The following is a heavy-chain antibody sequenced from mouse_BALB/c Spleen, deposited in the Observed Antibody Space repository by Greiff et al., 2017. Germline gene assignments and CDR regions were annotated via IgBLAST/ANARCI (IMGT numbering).Heavy chain of an antibody. CDR2: ISYDGSN. CDR3: ARGGYAMDY. V-gene: IGHV3-6*01. J-gene: IGHJ4*01. Sequence: EVLLVESGPGLVKPSQSLSLTCSVTGYSITSGYNWNWIRQFPGNKLEWMGYISYDGSNNYNPSLKNRITITRDTSKNQFFLKLNSVTTEDTATYCCARGGYAMDYWGQGTSVTVSS. CDR1: GYSITSGYN.